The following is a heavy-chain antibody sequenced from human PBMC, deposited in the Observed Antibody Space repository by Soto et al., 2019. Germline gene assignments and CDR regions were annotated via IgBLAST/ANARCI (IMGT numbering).Heavy chain of an antibody. CDR1: GYTFTSYG. CDR2: ISAYNGNA. J-gene: IGHJ6*02. CDR3: ARDWKLLRYYGTDV. V-gene: IGHV1-18*04. Sequence: VQLVQSGAEVKKPGASVKASCKASGYTFTSYGISWVRQAPGQGLEWMGWISAYNGNANHAQKLQGSVTMPTDTSTRTDYMEGRSLRSDDTAVYYCARDWKLLRYYGTDVWGQGTKVTVSS. D-gene: IGHD1-1*01.